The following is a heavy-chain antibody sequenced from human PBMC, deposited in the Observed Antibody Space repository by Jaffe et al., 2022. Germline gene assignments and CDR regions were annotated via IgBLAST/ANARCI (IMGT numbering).Heavy chain of an antibody. Sequence: QVQLQQWGAGLLKPSETLSLTCAVYGGSFSGYYWSWIRQPPGKGLEWIGEINHSGSTNYNPSLKSRVTISVDTSKNQFSLKLSSVTAADTAVYYCARDYYDILTGYYNRFDYWGQGTLVTVSS. CDR1: GGSFSGYY. CDR2: INHSGST. J-gene: IGHJ4*02. CDR3: ARDYYDILTGYYNRFDY. D-gene: IGHD3-9*01. V-gene: IGHV4-34*01.